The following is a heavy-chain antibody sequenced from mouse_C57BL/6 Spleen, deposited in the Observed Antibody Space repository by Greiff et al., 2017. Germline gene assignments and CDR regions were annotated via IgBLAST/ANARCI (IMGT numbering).Heavy chain of an antibody. D-gene: IGHD2-4*01. CDR1: GYTFTDYE. CDR3: TREGITIDYFDY. Sequence: QVQLQQSGAELVRPGASVTLSCKASGYTFTDYEMHWVKQTPVHGLEWIGAIDPETGGTAYNQKFKGKAILTADKSSSTAYMELRSLTSEDSAVDYCTREGITIDYFDYWGQGTTLTVSS. J-gene: IGHJ2*01. V-gene: IGHV1-15*01. CDR2: IDPETGGT.